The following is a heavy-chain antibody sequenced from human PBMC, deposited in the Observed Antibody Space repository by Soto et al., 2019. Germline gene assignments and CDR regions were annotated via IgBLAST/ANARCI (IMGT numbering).Heavy chain of an antibody. V-gene: IGHV1-18*04. CDR1: GYTFTENQ. Sequence: AAVKVSCKASGYTFTENQIHWLRRAPGQRLEWMGWISAYNGNTNYAQKLQGRVTMTTDTSTSTAYMELRSLRSDDTGVYYCARGQTLGYWGQGTLVTVSS. J-gene: IGHJ4*02. CDR3: ARGQTLGY. CDR2: ISAYNGNT.